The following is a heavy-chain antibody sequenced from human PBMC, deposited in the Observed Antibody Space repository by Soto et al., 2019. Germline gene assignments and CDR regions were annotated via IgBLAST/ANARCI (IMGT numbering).Heavy chain of an antibody. J-gene: IGHJ4*02. CDR3: AKDRGRTWYEDY. CDR1: GFTYTSHD. D-gene: IGHD6-13*01. CDR2: IGATGDT. V-gene: IGHV3-13*01. Sequence: DVELVESGGGLVQTGGSLRLACAASGFTYTSHDLHWVRRATGRGLEWVSAIGATGDTHYADSVRGRFTISRENTFNTMYLQMNSLRAEDTAVYYCAKDRGRTWYEDYWGQGTLVTVSS.